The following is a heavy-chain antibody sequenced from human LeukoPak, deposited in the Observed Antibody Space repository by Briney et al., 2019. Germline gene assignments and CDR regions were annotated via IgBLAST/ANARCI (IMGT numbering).Heavy chain of an antibody. V-gene: IGHV4-39*07. CDR3: ARDQYYDVSTYYEIDY. J-gene: IGHJ4*02. D-gene: IGHD3-22*01. CDR2: ASYSGNT. CDR1: GASISSSTYY. Sequence: SETLSLTCTVSGASISSSTYYWGWIRQPPWKGLEWIGSASYSGNTYYNPSLKSRVTILVDTSKNQFSLKMTSVTAADTAVYYCARDQYYDVSTYYEIDYWGQGTLVTVSS.